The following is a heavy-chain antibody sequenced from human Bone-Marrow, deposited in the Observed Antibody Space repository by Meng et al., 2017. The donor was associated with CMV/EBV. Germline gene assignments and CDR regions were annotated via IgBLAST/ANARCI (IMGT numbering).Heavy chain of an antibody. D-gene: IGHD1-26*01. J-gene: IGHJ4*02. Sequence: GESLKISCAASGFTFDDYGMSWVRQPPGKGLEWVGRIKSKTDGGTTDYAAPVKGRFTISRDDSKNTLYLQMNSLKTEDTAVYYCTTCRGSYAPGYWGQGTLVTVSS. CDR3: TTCRGSYAPGY. V-gene: IGHV3-15*01. CDR1: GFTFDDYG. CDR2: IKSKTDGGTT.